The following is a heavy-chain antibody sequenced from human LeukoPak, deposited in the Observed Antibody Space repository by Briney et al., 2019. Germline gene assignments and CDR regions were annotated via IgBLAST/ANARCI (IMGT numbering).Heavy chain of an antibody. V-gene: IGHV4-4*09. CDR3: ARQTWFAESYFDY. J-gene: IGHJ4*02. Sequence: SETLSLTCTVPDDSISSYYWSWIRQPPGKGLEWIGFIYSSGSTNYNPSLKSRLTISVDTSKNQFSLRLTSVTAADTAVYYCARQTWFAESYFDYWGQGTLVTVSS. D-gene: IGHD3-10*01. CDR2: IYSSGST. CDR1: DDSISSYY.